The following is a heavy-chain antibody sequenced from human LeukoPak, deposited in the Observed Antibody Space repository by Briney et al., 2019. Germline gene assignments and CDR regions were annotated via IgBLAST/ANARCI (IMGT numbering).Heavy chain of an antibody. CDR2: ITDSGRKT. D-gene: IGHD4-17*01. V-gene: IGHV3-23*01. Sequence: GGSLRLSCAASGLTFSNYAMNWVRQASGRGLEWVSGITDSGRKTYYADSVKGRFSISRDNSKNPVYLQMSDLRAEDTAVYYCAKITKATTPNYWGQGTLVTVSS. CDR1: GLTFSNYA. J-gene: IGHJ4*02. CDR3: AKITKATTPNY.